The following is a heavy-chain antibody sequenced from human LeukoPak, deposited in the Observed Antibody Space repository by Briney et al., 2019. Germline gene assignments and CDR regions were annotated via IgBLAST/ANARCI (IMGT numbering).Heavy chain of an antibody. CDR3: ARDGYCSSTSCYSFGDAFDI. Sequence: SETLSLTCTVSGGSISSSSYYWGWIRQPPGKGLEWIGSIYYSGSTYYNPSLKSRVSISVDTSKNQCSLKLSSVTAADTAVYYCARDGYCSSTSCYSFGDAFDIWGQGTMVTVSS. D-gene: IGHD2-2*02. CDR1: GGSISSSSYY. CDR2: IYYSGST. J-gene: IGHJ3*02. V-gene: IGHV4-39*07.